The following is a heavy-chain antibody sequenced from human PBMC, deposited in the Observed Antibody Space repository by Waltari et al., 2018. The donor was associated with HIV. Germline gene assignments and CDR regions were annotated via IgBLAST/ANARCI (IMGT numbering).Heavy chain of an antibody. D-gene: IGHD6-25*01. J-gene: IGHJ4*02. CDR1: GFTVSSNY. Sequence: EVQLVESGGGLVQPGGSLRLSCAASGFTVSSNYMSWVRQAPGKGLEWVSVIYSGGSTYYADSVKGRFTISRDNSKNTLYLQMNSLRAEDTAVYYCARALFGAATTPFDYWGQGTLVTVSS. CDR3: ARALFGAATTPFDY. V-gene: IGHV3-66*01. CDR2: IYSGGST.